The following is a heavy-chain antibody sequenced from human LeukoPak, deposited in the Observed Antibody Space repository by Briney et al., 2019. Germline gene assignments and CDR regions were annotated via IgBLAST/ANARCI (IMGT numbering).Heavy chain of an antibody. CDR2: ISSSSSYI. Sequence: GGSLRLSCAASGFTFSSFSMNWVGQAPGKGLEWVSSISSSSSYIYYADSVKGRFTISRDNSKNTLYLQMNSLRAEDTAVYYCARDFRYYGSGSDFDYWGQGTLVTVSS. J-gene: IGHJ4*02. CDR3: ARDFRYYGSGSDFDY. D-gene: IGHD3-10*01. CDR1: GFTFSSFS. V-gene: IGHV3-21*01.